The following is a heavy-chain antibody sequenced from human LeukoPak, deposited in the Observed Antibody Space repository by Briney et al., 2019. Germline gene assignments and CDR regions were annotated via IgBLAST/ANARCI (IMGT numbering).Heavy chain of an antibody. Sequence: SETLSLTCTVSGGSISSYYWSWIRQPPGKGLEWIGYIYYSGSTNYNPSLKSRVTISVDTSKNQFSLKLSSVAAADTAVYYCARGTTRIAVAGTNYFDYWGQGTLVTVSS. V-gene: IGHV4-59*01. D-gene: IGHD6-19*01. CDR2: IYYSGST. CDR1: GGSISSYY. J-gene: IGHJ4*02. CDR3: ARGTTRIAVAGTNYFDY.